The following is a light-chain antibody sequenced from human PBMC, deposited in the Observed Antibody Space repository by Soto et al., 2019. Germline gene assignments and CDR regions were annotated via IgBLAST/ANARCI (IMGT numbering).Light chain of an antibody. Sequence: QSVLTQPPSVSGAPGQRVTISCTGSSSNIGAGYDVHWYQQLPGTAPKLLVHGNTDRPSGVPDRFSGSKSGTSASLAITGLQAEDEADYYCHSYDSSLSGWLFGGGTQLTVL. V-gene: IGLV1-40*01. CDR2: GNT. CDR3: HSYDSSLSGWL. CDR1: SSNIGAGYD. J-gene: IGLJ2*01.